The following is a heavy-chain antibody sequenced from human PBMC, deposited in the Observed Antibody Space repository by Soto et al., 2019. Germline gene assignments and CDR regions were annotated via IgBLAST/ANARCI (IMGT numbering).Heavy chain of an antibody. CDR2: ISGSGVRT. D-gene: IGHD4-17*01. CDR3: SKGHARAQFIRRHNWFGS. V-gene: IGHV3-23*01. J-gene: IGHJ5*01. Sequence: GGSLRLSCSASGFIFSNYAMSWARQAPGKGLEWVSTISGSGVRTYYADSVKGRFTISRDNSKNTLDLQMNNLRVEDTAIYYCSKGHARAQFIRRHNWFGSWRQGTLVTVCS. CDR1: GFIFSNYA.